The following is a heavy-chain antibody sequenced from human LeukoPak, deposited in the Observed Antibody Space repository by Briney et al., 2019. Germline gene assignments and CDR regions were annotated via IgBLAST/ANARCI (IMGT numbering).Heavy chain of an antibody. CDR1: GFSFDSFS. V-gene: IGHV3-21*06. CDR2: ISSSSRYI. D-gene: IGHD3-10*01. Sequence: PGGSLRLSCAASGFSFDSFSMNWVRQAPGKGLEWVASISSSSRYIDYVDSLKGRFTISRDNAQNSLYLQMNNLRAEDTAVYFCAKSNYFDAFDMWGQGTMVSVSS. CDR3: AKSNYFDAFDM. J-gene: IGHJ3*02.